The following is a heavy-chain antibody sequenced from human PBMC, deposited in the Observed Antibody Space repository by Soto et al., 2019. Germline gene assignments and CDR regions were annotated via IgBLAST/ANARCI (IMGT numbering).Heavy chain of an antibody. Sequence: QVQLQQWGAGLLNPSETLSLTCAVYGGSSSGYYWSWIRQPPGKGLECIGEINHSGSTNYNPSLKSRVTISVDTTKNQFSLTLSSVTAADTAVYYCARGGHIVVVTAIKNWFDPWGQGTLVTVSS. V-gene: IGHV4-34*01. J-gene: IGHJ5*02. D-gene: IGHD2-21*02. CDR1: GGSSSGYY. CDR2: INHSGST. CDR3: ARGGHIVVVTAIKNWFDP.